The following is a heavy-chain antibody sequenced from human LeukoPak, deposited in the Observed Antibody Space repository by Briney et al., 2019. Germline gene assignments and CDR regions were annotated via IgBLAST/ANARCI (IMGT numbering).Heavy chain of an antibody. Sequence: ASVKVSCKASGYTFTGYYMHWVRQAPGQGLEWMGWINPNSGSTNYAQKFQGRVTMTRDTSISTAYMELSRLRSDDTAVYYCARGDSSSWYANWFDPWGQGTLVTVSS. CDR1: GYTFTGYY. J-gene: IGHJ5*02. CDR3: ARGDSSSWYANWFDP. D-gene: IGHD6-13*01. CDR2: INPNSGST. V-gene: IGHV1-2*02.